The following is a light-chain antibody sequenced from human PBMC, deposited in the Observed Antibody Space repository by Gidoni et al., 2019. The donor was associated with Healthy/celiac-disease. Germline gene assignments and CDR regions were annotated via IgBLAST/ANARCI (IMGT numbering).Light chain of an antibody. V-gene: IGKV1-39*01. CDR1: QSISSY. Sequence: DIQMTQSPSSLSASVGDRVTITCRASQSISSYLNWYQQKPGKAPKLLIYAASSLQSGVPSRFSSSGSCTDFTLTISSLLPEDFATYYCQQSYSTPLAFGGGTRVEIK. CDR2: AAS. CDR3: QQSYSTPLA. J-gene: IGKJ4*01.